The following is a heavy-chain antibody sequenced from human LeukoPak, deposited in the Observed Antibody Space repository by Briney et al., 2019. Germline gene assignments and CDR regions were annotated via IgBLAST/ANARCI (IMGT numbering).Heavy chain of an antibody. CDR1: GFTFSSYG. J-gene: IGHJ4*02. D-gene: IGHD3/OR15-3a*01. CDR3: AKGLDWSVDY. CDR2: IRYDGTDK. Sequence: GGSLRLSCGASGFTFSSYGMHWVRQAPGKGLQWVAFIRYDGTDKNYADSVKGRFTISRDNSKNTMYLQMNSLRGEDTAVYYCAKGLDWSVDYWGQGTLVTVSS. V-gene: IGHV3-30*02.